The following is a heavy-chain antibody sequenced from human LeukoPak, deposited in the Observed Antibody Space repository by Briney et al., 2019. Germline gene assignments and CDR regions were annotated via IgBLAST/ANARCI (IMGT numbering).Heavy chain of an antibody. CDR1: GFTFSSYA. J-gene: IGHJ5*02. CDR2: IWRTGDWT. Sequence: GGSLRLSCAASGFTFSSYAMSWVRQAPGKGPEWVAAIWRTGDWTHYVESVKGRFTISRDNSKNTLYLQMNRLRVADTAIYYCAKERHDYGDYAFDPWGQGTLVTVSS. D-gene: IGHD4-17*01. CDR3: AKERHDYGDYAFDP. V-gene: IGHV3-23*05.